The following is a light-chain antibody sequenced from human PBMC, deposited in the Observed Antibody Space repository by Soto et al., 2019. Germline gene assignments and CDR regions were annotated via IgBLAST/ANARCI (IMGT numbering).Light chain of an antibody. J-gene: IGKJ4*01. V-gene: IGKV3-15*01. Sequence: EVVMTQSPATLSVSPGESATLSCRASQSVDSNLAWYQQKPGQAPSLLIYGAFTRATGIPARFSGSGSGTEFTLTISSLQSEDFAVYYCQQYRNWPPLTFGGGTKVEI. CDR3: QQYRNWPPLT. CDR1: QSVDSN. CDR2: GAF.